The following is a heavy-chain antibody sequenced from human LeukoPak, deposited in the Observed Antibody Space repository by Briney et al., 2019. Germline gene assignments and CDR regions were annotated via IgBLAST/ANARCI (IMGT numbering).Heavy chain of an antibody. Sequence: SETLSLTCTVSGDSISSCSYYWGWIRQPPGKGLEWIGSIYYSGSTYYNPSLESRVTISVGTSKNQFSLKLSSVTAADTAVYYCARRFDCGDYLNNFDYWGQGTLVTVSS. CDR2: IYYSGST. V-gene: IGHV4-39*01. D-gene: IGHD4-17*01. J-gene: IGHJ4*02. CDR1: GDSISSCSYY. CDR3: ARRFDCGDYLNNFDY.